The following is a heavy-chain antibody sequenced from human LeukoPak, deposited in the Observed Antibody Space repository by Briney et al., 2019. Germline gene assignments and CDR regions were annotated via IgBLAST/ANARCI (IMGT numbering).Heavy chain of an antibody. J-gene: IGHJ6*02. Sequence: GASVKVSCKASGYTFTGYYMHWVRQAPGQGLEWMGWINPNSGGTNYAQKFQGRVTMTRDTSISTAYMELSRLRSDDTAVYYCARVAPPPTAVAEDYYYYGMDVWGQGTTVTVSS. V-gene: IGHV1-2*02. D-gene: IGHD6-19*01. CDR2: INPNSGGT. CDR3: ARVAPPPTAVAEDYYYYGMDV. CDR1: GYTFTGYY.